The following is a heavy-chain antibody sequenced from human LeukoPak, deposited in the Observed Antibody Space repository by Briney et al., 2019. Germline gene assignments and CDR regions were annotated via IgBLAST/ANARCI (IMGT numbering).Heavy chain of an antibody. J-gene: IGHJ4*02. D-gene: IGHD3-22*01. Sequence: PSETLSLTCAVYGGSFSGYYWGWIRQPPGKGLEWIGSIYHSGSTYYNPSLKSRVTISVDTSKNQFSLKLSSVTAADTAVYYCARHLTDYYDSSGYYYGLDYWGQGTLVTVSS. CDR2: IYHSGST. CDR3: ARHLTDYYDSSGYYYGLDY. CDR1: GGSFSGYY. V-gene: IGHV4-38-2*01.